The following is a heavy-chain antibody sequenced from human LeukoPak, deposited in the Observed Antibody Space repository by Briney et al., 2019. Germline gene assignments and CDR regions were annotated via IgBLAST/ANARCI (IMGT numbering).Heavy chain of an antibody. V-gene: IGHV3-23*01. D-gene: IGHD3-10*01. J-gene: IGHJ5*02. CDR3: AKDKTMVRGVIIRNWFDP. Sequence: GGSLRLSCAASGFTFSSYAMSWVRQAPGKGLEWVSAISGSGDSTYYADSVKGRFTISRDNSKNTLYLQMNSLRAEDTAVYYCAKDKTMVRGVIIRNWFDPWGQGTLVTVSS. CDR1: GFTFSSYA. CDR2: ISGSGDST.